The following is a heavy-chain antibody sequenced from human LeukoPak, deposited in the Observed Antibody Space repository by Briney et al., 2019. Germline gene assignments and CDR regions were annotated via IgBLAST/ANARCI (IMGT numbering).Heavy chain of an antibody. Sequence: GGSLRLSCAASGFTFSSYWMSWVRQAPGKGLERVANIKQDGSEKYYVDSVKGRFTISRDNAKNSLYLQMNSLRAEDTAVYYCARTFGLLPTYLDYWGQGTLVTVSS. J-gene: IGHJ4*02. D-gene: IGHD3-22*01. CDR3: ARTFGLLPTYLDY. V-gene: IGHV3-7*01. CDR2: IKQDGSEK. CDR1: GFTFSSYW.